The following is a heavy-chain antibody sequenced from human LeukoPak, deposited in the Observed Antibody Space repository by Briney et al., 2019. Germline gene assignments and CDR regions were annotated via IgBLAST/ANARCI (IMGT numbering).Heavy chain of an antibody. D-gene: IGHD6-19*01. J-gene: IGHJ4*02. CDR2: IYADGST. Sequence: PGGSLRLSCAASGFIVSSHFMSWVRQAPGKGLEWVSVIYADGSTYYADSVKGRFTISRDNSKNTLFLQMNSLRADDTAVYYCARSSSGWHDYWGQGTPVNVSS. CDR3: ARSSSGWHDY. CDR1: GFIVSSHF. V-gene: IGHV3-53*01.